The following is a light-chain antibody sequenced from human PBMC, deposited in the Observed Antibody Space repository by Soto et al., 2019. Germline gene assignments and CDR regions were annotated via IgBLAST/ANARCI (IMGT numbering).Light chain of an antibody. CDR3: SSYRDSSNTHYV. Sequence: QSALTQPASLSGSPGQSITISCTGTSSDVGGYNYVSWYQQHPGKAPKLMIYDVSNRPSGVSNRFSGSKSGNTASLTISGLQAEDEDDYYCSSYRDSSNTHYVFGTGTKLTVL. J-gene: IGLJ1*01. CDR2: DVS. CDR1: SSDVGGYNY. V-gene: IGLV2-14*03.